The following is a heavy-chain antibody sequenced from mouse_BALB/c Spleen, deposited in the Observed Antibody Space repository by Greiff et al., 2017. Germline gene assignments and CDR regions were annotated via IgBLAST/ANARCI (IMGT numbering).Heavy chain of an antibody. J-gene: IGHJ3*01. D-gene: IGHD2-14*01. V-gene: IGHV3-6*02. CDR2: ISYDGSN. CDR3: ARGSPYRYDEDWFAY. Sequence: EVKLMESGPGLVKPSQSLSLTCSVTGYSITSGYYWNWIRQFPGNKLEWMGYISYDGSNNYNPSLKNRISITRDTSKNQFFLKLNSVTTEDTATYYCARGSPYRYDEDWFAYWGQGTLVTVSA. CDR1: GYSITSGYY.